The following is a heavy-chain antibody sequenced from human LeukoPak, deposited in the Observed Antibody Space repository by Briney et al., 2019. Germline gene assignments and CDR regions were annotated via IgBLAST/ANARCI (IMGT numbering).Heavy chain of an antibody. V-gene: IGHV4-34*01. CDR3: ARGRAFSSSWYSY. J-gene: IGHJ4*02. CDR1: GGSFSGYY. CDR2: INHSGST. D-gene: IGHD6-13*01. Sequence: SETLSLTCAVYGGSFSGYYWSWIRQPPGKGLEWIGEINHSGSTNYNPFLKSRVTISVDTSKNQFSLKLSSVTAADTAVYYCARGRAFSSSWYSYWGQGTLVTVSS.